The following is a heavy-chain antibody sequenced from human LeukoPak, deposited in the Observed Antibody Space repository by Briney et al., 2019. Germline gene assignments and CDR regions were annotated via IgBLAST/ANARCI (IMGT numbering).Heavy chain of an antibody. CDR3: AKDSLKVTGYFDY. D-gene: IGHD2-21*02. Sequence: GGSLRLSCAASGFTLSSYAMRWVRQAPGKGLEWVSAISGSGGSTYYADSVKGRFTISRDNSKNTLYLQMNSLRAEDTAVYYCAKDSLKVTGYFDYWGQGTLVTVSS. CDR2: ISGSGGST. J-gene: IGHJ4*02. V-gene: IGHV3-23*01. CDR1: GFTLSSYA.